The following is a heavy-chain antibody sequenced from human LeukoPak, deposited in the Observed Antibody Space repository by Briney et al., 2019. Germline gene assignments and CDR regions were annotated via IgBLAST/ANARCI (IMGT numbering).Heavy chain of an antibody. J-gene: IGHJ5*02. V-gene: IGHV4-61*01. CDR3: ARDLGFCSTTSCYPYFDP. D-gene: IGHD2-2*01. Sequence: PSETLSLTCILSGASISSNNYYWGWIRQPPGKGLEWIGYIYYSGNTKYNPSLQSRLTISVDTSKNQFSLKLSSVTAADTAVYYCARDLGFCSTTSCYPYFDPWGQGTLVTVSS. CDR2: IYYSGNT. CDR1: GASISSNNYY.